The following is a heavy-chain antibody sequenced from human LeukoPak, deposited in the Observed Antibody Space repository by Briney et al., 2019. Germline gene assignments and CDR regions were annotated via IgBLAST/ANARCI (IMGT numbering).Heavy chain of an antibody. V-gene: IGHV3-23*01. D-gene: IGHD3-9*01. Sequence: GGSLRLSCAASGFTFSTYGMTWVRQAPGKGLEWVSAISGSGGSTYYADSVKGRFTISRDNSKNTLYLQMNSLRAEDTAVYYCARGSKGGYFDWSLDYWGQGTLVTVSS. CDR3: ARGSKGGYFDWSLDY. CDR1: GFTFSTYG. CDR2: ISGSGGST. J-gene: IGHJ4*02.